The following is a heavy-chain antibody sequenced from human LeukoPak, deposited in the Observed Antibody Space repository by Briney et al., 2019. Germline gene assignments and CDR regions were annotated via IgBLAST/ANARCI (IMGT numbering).Heavy chain of an antibody. CDR2: INHSGST. J-gene: IGHJ4*02. D-gene: IGHD3-10*01. CDR3: ARGRQTYYHGSGSLDY. CDR1: GGSFSGYY. Sequence: SETLSLTCAVYGGSFSGYYWSWIRQAPGKGLEWIGEINHSGSTNYNPSLKSRVTISVDTSKNEFSLKLSSVTAADTAVYYCARGRQTYYHGSGSLDYWGQGTLVTVSS. V-gene: IGHV4-34*01.